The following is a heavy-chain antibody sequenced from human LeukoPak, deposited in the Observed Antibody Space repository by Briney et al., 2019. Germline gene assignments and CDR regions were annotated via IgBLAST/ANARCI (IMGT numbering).Heavy chain of an antibody. J-gene: IGHJ6*03. D-gene: IGHD3-22*01. Sequence: GGSLRLSCAASGFTFSSYGMSWVRQAPGKGLEWVSAISGSGGSTYYADSVKGRFTISRDNSKNTLYLQMNSLRAEDTAVYYCARCSGYYYSYYYYYMDVWGKGTTVTISS. CDR3: ARCSGYYYSYYYYYMDV. V-gene: IGHV3-23*01. CDR2: ISGSGGST. CDR1: GFTFSSYG.